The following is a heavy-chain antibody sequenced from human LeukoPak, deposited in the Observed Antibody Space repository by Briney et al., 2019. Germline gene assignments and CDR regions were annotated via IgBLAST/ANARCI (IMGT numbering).Heavy chain of an antibody. CDR2: ISSSSSYI. V-gene: IGHV3-21*01. D-gene: IGHD3-10*01. Sequence: GGSLRLSCAASGFTFSSYSMNWVRQAPGKGLEWVSSISSSSSYIYYADSVKGRFTISRDNAKNSLYLQMNSLRAEDTAVYYCVKGRHYGSGSYYYFDYWGQGTLVTVSS. CDR3: VKGRHYGSGSYYYFDY. CDR1: GFTFSSYS. J-gene: IGHJ4*02.